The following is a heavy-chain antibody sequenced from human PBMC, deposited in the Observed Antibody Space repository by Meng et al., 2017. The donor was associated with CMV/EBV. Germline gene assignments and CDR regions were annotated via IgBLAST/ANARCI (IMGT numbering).Heavy chain of an antibody. Sequence: ASVKVSCKASGYTFTGYYMHWVRQAPGQGLEWMGWINPNSGGTNYAQKFQGRVTMTRDTSISTAYMELSRLRAEDTAVYYCAREEYSHGLEYYYYGMDVWGQGTTVTVSS. D-gene: IGHD5-18*01. V-gene: IGHV1-2*02. CDR1: GYTFTGYY. CDR3: AREEYSHGLEYYYYGMDV. J-gene: IGHJ6*02. CDR2: INPNSGGT.